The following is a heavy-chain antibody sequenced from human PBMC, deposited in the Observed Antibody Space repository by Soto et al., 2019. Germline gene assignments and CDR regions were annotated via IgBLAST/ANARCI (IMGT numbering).Heavy chain of an antibody. Sequence: SETLSLTCTVSGGSISSSSYYWGWIRQPPGKGLEWIGSIYYSGSTYYNPSLKSRVTISVDTSKNQFSLKLSSVTAADTAVYYCARLPEIRTVTIMMDAFDIWGQGTMVTVSS. CDR1: GGSISSSSYY. J-gene: IGHJ3*02. V-gene: IGHV4-39*01. CDR3: ARLPEIRTVTIMMDAFDI. D-gene: IGHD4-17*01. CDR2: IYYSGST.